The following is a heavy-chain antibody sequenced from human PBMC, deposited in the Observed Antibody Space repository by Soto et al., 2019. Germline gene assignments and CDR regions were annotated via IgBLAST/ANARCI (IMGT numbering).Heavy chain of an antibody. V-gene: IGHV1-69*13. J-gene: IGHJ4*02. CDR1: GGTFSSYA. CDR3: ARDRRGSSGWSEFDY. CDR2: IIPIFGTA. D-gene: IGHD6-19*01. Sequence: GASVKVSCKASGGTFSSYAISWVRQAPGQGLEWMGGIIPIFGTANYAQKFQGRVTITADESTSTAYMELSSLRSEDTAVYYCARDRRGSSGWSEFDYWGQGTLVTVSS.